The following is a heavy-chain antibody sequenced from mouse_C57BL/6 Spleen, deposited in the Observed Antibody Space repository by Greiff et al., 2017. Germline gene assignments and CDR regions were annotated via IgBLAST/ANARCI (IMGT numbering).Heavy chain of an antibody. CDR3: ARDGGWGTFGY. Sequence: VQLQQPGAELVRPGSSVKLSCKASGYTFTSYWMHWVKQRPIQGLEWIGNIDPSDSETHYNQKFKDKATLTVAKSSSTAYMQLSSLTSEDSAVXYCARDGGWGTFGYWGQGTTLTVSS. V-gene: IGHV1-52*01. CDR1: GYTFTSYW. D-gene: IGHD2-14*01. J-gene: IGHJ2*01. CDR2: IDPSDSET.